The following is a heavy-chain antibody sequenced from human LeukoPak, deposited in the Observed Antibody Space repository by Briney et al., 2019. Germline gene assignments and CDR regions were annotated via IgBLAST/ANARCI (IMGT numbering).Heavy chain of an antibody. CDR1: GYAFTGYY. J-gene: IGHJ4*02. Sequence: ASVKVSRKASGYAFTGYYMHWVRRAPGQGLEWMGWINPNSGGTNYAQKFQGWVTMTRDTSISTAYMELSRLRSDDTAVYYCARVVHSYGSNPPGYWGQGTLVTVSS. CDR2: INPNSGGT. CDR3: ARVVHSYGSNPPGY. D-gene: IGHD5-18*01. V-gene: IGHV1-2*04.